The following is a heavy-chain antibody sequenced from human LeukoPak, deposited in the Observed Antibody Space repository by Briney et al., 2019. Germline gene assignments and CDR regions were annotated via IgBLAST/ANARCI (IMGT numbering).Heavy chain of an antibody. CDR3: ARHGGFNWNYLDY. J-gene: IGHJ4*02. D-gene: IGHD3-16*01. CDR2: IYYSGST. CDR1: GGSISSGGYY. Sequence: PSETLSLTCTVSGGSISSGGYYWSWIRQPPGKGLEWIGYIYYSGSTNYNPSLKSRVTISVDTSKNQFSLKLSSVTAADTAVYYCARHGGFNWNYLDYWGQGTLVTVSS. V-gene: IGHV4-61*08.